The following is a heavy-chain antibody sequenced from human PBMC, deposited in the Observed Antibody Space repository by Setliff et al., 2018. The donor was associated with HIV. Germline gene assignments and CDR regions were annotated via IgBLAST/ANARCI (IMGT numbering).Heavy chain of an antibody. CDR2: MNPKSGNT. CDR3: ARGAWYTSGWHSSRYLDV. D-gene: IGHD6-25*01. Sequence: ASVKVSCKASGYTFTSYDIHWVRQATGQGLEWMGWMNPKSGNTGYAQRFQGRVTMTRDTSGSTAYMELSSLRSEDTAVYYCARGAWYTSGWHSSRYLDVWGKGTTVTVSS. V-gene: IGHV1-8*02. CDR1: GYTFTSYD. J-gene: IGHJ6*03.